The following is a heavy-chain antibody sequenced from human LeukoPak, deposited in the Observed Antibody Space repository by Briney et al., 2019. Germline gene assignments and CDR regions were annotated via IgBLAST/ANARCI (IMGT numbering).Heavy chain of an antibody. CDR2: IRYDGSNK. D-gene: IGHD6-6*01. CDR3: AKDLPDYSSSSGGFDY. V-gene: IGHV3-30*02. Sequence: PGGSLRLSCAASGFTFSSYGMHWVRQAPGKGLEWVAFIRYDGSNKYYADSVKGRFTISGDNSKNTLYLQMNSLRAEDTAVYYCAKDLPDYSSSSGGFDYWGQGTLVTVSS. CDR1: GFTFSSYG. J-gene: IGHJ4*02.